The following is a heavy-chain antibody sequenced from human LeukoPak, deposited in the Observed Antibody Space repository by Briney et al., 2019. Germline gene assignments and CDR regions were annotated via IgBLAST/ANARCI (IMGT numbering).Heavy chain of an antibody. J-gene: IGHJ6*02. Sequence: SETLSLTCAVSGGSISSGGYPWSWIRQPPGKGLEWIGYIYHSGSTYYNPSLKSRVTISVNRSKNQFSLKLSSVTAADTAVYYCARGTSYCTNGVCYREGMDVWGQGTTVTVSS. CDR2: IYHSGST. CDR3: ARGTSYCTNGVCYREGMDV. V-gene: IGHV4-30-2*01. D-gene: IGHD2-8*01. CDR1: GGSISSGGYP.